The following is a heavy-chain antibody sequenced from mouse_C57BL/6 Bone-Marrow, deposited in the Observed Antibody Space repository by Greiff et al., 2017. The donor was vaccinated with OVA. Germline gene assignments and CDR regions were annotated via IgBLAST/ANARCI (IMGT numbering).Heavy chain of an antibody. J-gene: IGHJ4*01. D-gene: IGHD2-10*01. CDR2: INPYNGGT. CDR3: ARAPYYGNYGYAMDY. CDR1: GYTFTDYY. V-gene: IGHV1-19*01. Sequence: EVQLQQSGPVLVKPGASVKMSCKASGYTFTDYYMNWVKQSHGKSLEWIGVINPYNGGTSYNQKFKGKATLTVDKSSSTAYMELNSLTSEDSAVYYCARAPYYGNYGYAMDYWGQGTSVTVSS.